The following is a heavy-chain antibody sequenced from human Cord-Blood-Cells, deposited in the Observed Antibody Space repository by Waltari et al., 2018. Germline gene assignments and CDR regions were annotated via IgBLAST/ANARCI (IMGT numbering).Heavy chain of an antibody. CDR2: INPNSGGT. J-gene: IGHJ4*02. CDR3: ARAEGRY. CDR1: AHPSPRHY. Sequence: QVHLGPSGAEVTNTGASAKVAGQAPAHPSPRHYMQWVRQAPGQGLEWMGWINPNSGGTNYAQKFQGRVTMTRDTSISTAYMELSRLRSDDTAVYYCARAEGRYWGQGTLVTVSS. V-gene: IGHV1-2*02.